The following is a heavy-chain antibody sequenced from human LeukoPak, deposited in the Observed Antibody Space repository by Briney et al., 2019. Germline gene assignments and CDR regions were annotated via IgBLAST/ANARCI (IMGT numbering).Heavy chain of an antibody. V-gene: IGHV3-23*01. J-gene: IGHJ4*02. D-gene: IGHD5-12*01. CDR1: IFTFSSYA. CDR3: ATLPEWLRFASGWIDY. CDR2: ISGSGETT. Sequence: GGSLRLSCAASIFTFSSYALSWVRQAPGKGLEWVSVISGSGETTYYADSVKGRFTISRDNSKNTMYLQMNSLRAEDTAVYYCATLPEWLRFASGWIDYWGQGTLVTVSS.